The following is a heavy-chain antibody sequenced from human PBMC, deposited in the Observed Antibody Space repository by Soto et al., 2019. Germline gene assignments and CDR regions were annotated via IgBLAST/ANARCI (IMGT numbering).Heavy chain of an antibody. CDR3: VRDSGGSYGDREYPFDY. Sequence: EVQLVESGGYLVEPGGSLRLSCAASGFTFSSYWLHWVRQAPGKGLVWVSRINSDGTSTSYAESVKGRFTISRDNAKNTLYLQMNSLTAEDTAVYYCVRDSGGSYGDREYPFDYWGQGTLVTVSS. J-gene: IGHJ4*02. CDR1: GFTFSSYW. V-gene: IGHV3-74*01. D-gene: IGHD4-17*01. CDR2: INSDGTST.